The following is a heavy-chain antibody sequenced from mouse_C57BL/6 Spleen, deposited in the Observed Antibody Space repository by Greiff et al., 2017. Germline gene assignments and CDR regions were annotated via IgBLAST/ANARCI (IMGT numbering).Heavy chain of an antibody. CDR1: GYTFTSYW. V-gene: IGHV1-64*01. CDR3: ARRDDCDAMDY. CDR2: IRPNSGST. D-gene: IGHD2-4*01. Sequence: QVQLQQPGAELVKPGASVKLSCKASGYTFTSYWMHWVKQRPGQGLEWIGMIRPNSGSTNYNEKFKSKATLTVDKSSSTAYMQLSSLTSEDSAVYYCARRDDCDAMDYWGQGTSVTVSS. J-gene: IGHJ4*01.